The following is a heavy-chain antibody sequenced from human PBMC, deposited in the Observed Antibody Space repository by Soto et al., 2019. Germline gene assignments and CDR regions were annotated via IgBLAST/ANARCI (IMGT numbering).Heavy chain of an antibody. CDR2: IYYSGST. D-gene: IGHD6-13*01. Sequence: SETLSLTCTVSGGSVSSGSYYWSWIRQPPGKGLEWIGYIYYSGSTNYNPSLKSRVTISVDTSKNQFSLKLSSVTAADTAVYYCAGMISSSWNYYYYGMDVWGQGTTVTVSS. V-gene: IGHV4-61*01. CDR3: AGMISSSWNYYYYGMDV. CDR1: GGSVSSGSYY. J-gene: IGHJ6*02.